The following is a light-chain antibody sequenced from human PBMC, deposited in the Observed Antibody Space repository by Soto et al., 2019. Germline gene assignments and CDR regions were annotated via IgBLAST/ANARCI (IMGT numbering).Light chain of an antibody. CDR2: GAS. V-gene: IGKV3-20*01. CDR1: QSVSSNY. J-gene: IGKJ1*01. CDR3: QQYGRSPPEI. Sequence: VLTQSPGILSLSPGERTTSSCRAIQSVSSNYLAWYQQKPGQAPRLLIYGASSRASGLPDRFSGSGSRTDFTLTISRLEPEDFAVYYCQQYGRSPPEIFGRGAKVDIK.